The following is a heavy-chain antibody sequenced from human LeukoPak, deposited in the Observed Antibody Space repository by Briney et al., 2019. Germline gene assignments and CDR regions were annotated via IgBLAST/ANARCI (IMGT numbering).Heavy chain of an antibody. Sequence: PSQTLSLTCTVSGGSISSGGYYWSWIRQHPGKGLEWIGYIYYSGSTYYNPSLKSRVTISVDTSKDQFSLKLSSVSAADTAVYYCARSSPQLTSFSDDYSDYNDDSYYVMDVWGQGTTVTVSS. CDR3: ARSSPQLTSFSDDYSDYNDDSYYVMDV. CDR1: GGSISSGGYY. D-gene: IGHD4-11*01. J-gene: IGHJ6*02. CDR2: IYYSGST. V-gene: IGHV4-31*03.